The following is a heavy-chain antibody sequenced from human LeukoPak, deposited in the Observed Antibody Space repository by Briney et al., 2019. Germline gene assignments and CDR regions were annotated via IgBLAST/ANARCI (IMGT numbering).Heavy chain of an antibody. V-gene: IGHV1-69*04. CDR3: AGDLEGIAAAGTNY. J-gene: IGHJ4*02. Sequence: SVKVSCKASGGTFSSYAISWVRQAPGQGLEWMGRIIPILGIANYAQKFQGRVTITADKSTSTAYMELSSLRSEDTAVYYCAGDLEGIAAAGTNYWGQGTLVTVSS. D-gene: IGHD6-13*01. CDR1: GGTFSSYA. CDR2: IIPILGIA.